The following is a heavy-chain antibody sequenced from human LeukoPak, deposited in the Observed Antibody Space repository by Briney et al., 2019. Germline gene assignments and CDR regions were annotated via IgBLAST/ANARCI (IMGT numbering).Heavy chain of an antibody. D-gene: IGHD2-8*01. Sequence: GGSLRLSCAASGFTFSSYGRHWVRQAPGKGLEWVAFIRYDGSNKYYADSVKGRFTISRDNSKNTLYLQMNSLRAEDTAVYYCAKDQVALMDYWGQGTLVTVSS. CDR3: AKDQVALMDY. CDR2: IRYDGSNK. J-gene: IGHJ4*02. CDR1: GFTFSSYG. V-gene: IGHV3-30*02.